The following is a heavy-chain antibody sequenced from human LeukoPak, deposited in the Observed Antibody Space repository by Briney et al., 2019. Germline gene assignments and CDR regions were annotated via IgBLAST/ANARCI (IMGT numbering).Heavy chain of an antibody. Sequence: GGSLRLSCAASGFTFSSYGMSWVRQAPGKGLEWVSAISGSGGSTYYADSVKGRFTISRDNSKNTLYLQMNSLRAEDTAVYYCAMSPYSSSWLDAFDIWGQGTMVTVSS. J-gene: IGHJ3*02. V-gene: IGHV3-23*01. CDR1: GFTFSSYG. CDR3: AMSPYSSSWLDAFDI. D-gene: IGHD6-13*01. CDR2: ISGSGGST.